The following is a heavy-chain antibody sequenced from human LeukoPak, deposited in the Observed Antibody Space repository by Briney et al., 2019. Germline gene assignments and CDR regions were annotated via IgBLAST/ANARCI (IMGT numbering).Heavy chain of an antibody. CDR2: IYSGGST. CDR3: AKDKSSSWYGDFDY. V-gene: IGHV3-53*01. D-gene: IGHD6-13*01. Sequence: PGGSLRLSCVASGFTVSSNYMSWVRQAPGKGLEWVSVIYSGGSTYYADSVKGRFTISRDNSKNTLYLQMNSLRAEDTAVYYCAKDKSSSWYGDFDYWGQGTLVTVSS. J-gene: IGHJ4*02. CDR1: GFTVSSNY.